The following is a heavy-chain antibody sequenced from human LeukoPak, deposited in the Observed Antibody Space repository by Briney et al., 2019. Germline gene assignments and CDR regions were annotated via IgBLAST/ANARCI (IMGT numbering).Heavy chain of an antibody. D-gene: IGHD6-13*01. Sequence: GGSLRPSCAASGFTFSSYVMHWVRQAPGKGLEWVSGITGSGGSTHYADSVKGRFTISRDNSRNTLFLRMNSLRAEDTAVYYCARGSSSWSATFQYFQNWGQGTLVTVSS. CDR3: ARGSSSWSATFQYFQN. J-gene: IGHJ1*01. V-gene: IGHV3-23*01. CDR1: GFTFSSYV. CDR2: ITGSGGST.